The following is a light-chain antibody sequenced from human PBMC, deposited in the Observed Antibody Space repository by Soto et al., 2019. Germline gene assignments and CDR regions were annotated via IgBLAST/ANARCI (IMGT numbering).Light chain of an antibody. V-gene: IGKV3-20*01. CDR2: GAS. CDR3: QQYRTSPYT. Sequence: EIVLTQSPGTLSLSPGEGATLSCRASQSVTNSYLAWYQQKPGQAPRLLIYGASSRATGIPDRFSGSGSGTDFTLTISRLEPEDFAVYYCQQYRTSPYTFGQGTKLEIK. J-gene: IGKJ2*01. CDR1: QSVTNSY.